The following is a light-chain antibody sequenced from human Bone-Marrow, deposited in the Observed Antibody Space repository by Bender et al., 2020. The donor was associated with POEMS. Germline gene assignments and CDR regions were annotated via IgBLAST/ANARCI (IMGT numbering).Light chain of an antibody. J-gene: IGLJ3*02. CDR3: QAYDSSLSGCV. CDR2: SYN. V-gene: IGLV1-44*01. Sequence: QSVLTQPPSVSGTPGQRVTISCSGSSSNVGRNNVNWYQQLPGTAPKLLIYSYNQRPSGVPDRFTGSKSGTSASLTISGLQSEDEADYYCQAYDSSLSGCVVGEGSKLTAL. CDR1: SSNVGRNN.